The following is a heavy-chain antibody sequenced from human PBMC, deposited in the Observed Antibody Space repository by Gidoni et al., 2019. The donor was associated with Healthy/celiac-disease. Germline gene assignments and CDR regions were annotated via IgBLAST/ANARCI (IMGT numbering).Heavy chain of an antibody. CDR2: IYYSGST. V-gene: IGHV4-59*01. J-gene: IGHJ4*02. D-gene: IGHD2-15*01. CDR3: ARAIFESTCSGGSCYSAEEACFDY. Sequence: KGLEWIGYIYYSGSTNYNPSLKSRVTISVDTSKNQFSLKLSSVTAADTAVYYCARAIFESTCSGGSCYSAEEACFDYWGQGTLVTVSS.